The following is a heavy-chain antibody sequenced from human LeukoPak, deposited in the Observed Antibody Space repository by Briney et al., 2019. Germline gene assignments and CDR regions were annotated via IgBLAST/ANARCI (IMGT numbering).Heavy chain of an antibody. V-gene: IGHV1-8*01. D-gene: IGHD3-10*01. Sequence: ASVKVSCKASGYTFTSYDINWVRQATGQGLKWMGWMNPNSGNTGYAQKFQGRVTMTRNTSISTAYMELSSLRSEDTAVYYCARGLYGVYYYGMDVWGQGTTVTVSS. J-gene: IGHJ6*02. CDR2: MNPNSGNT. CDR3: ARGLYGVYYYGMDV. CDR1: GYTFTSYD.